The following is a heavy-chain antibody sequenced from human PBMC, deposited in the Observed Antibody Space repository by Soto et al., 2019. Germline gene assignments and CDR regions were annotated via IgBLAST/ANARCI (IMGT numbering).Heavy chain of an antibody. D-gene: IGHD2-15*01. J-gene: IGHJ6*02. CDR1: GGTFSSYA. CDR3: ASEWRQGGYCGMNV. CDR2: VIPIFGTA. V-gene: IGHV1-69*06. Sequence: SSVKVSCKASGGTFSSYAISWVRQAPGQGLEGMGGVIPIFGTANYAQKFQGRVTITADKSTSTAYMELRRLGSEDTAVYYCASEWRQGGYCGMNVWGQGTTVTVSS.